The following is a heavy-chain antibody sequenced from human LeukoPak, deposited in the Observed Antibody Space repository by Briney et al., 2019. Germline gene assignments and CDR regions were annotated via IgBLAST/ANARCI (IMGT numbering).Heavy chain of an antibody. J-gene: IGHJ6*03. CDR3: ASTPATIYYYYMDV. Sequence: GASVKVSCKASGYTFTSYDINWVRQATGQGLEWMGWMNPNSGNTGYAQKFQGRVTITRNTSISTAYMELSSLRSEDTAVYYCASTPATIYYYYMDVWGKGTTVTVSS. V-gene: IGHV1-8*03. CDR1: GYTFTSYD. D-gene: IGHD2-2*01. CDR2: MNPNSGNT.